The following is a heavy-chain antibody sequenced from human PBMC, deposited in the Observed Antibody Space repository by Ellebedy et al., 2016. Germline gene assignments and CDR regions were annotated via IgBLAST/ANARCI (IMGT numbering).Heavy chain of an antibody. CDR2: VYYTGST. CDR1: DGSISSYY. Sequence: LRLSXSVSDGSISSYYSTWIRQPPGKGLDWIGYVYYTGSTDYNPPLKSPLTISLVTSKTQVSLKLNSATAADTAVYYCARSPYGSGTDWYYDLWGRGTLVTVSS. J-gene: IGHJ2*01. V-gene: IGHV4-59*13. CDR3: ARSPYGSGTDWYYDL. D-gene: IGHD3-10*01.